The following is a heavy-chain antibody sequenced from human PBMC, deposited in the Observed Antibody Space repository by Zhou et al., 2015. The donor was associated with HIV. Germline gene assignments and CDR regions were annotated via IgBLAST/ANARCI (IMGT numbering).Heavy chain of an antibody. V-gene: IGHV3-33*05. Sequence: QVQLVESGGGVVQPGRSLRLSCAASGFTFSSYGMHWVRQAPGKGLEWVAVISNDGSNKYYTDSVKGRFTISRVNSKNTPYLQMNSLRAEDTAVYYCARDFSYCGGDCYEGDYYDYWGQGTLVTVSS. J-gene: IGHJ4*02. CDR2: ISNDGSNK. D-gene: IGHD2-21*02. CDR3: ARDFSYCGGDCYEGDYYDY. CDR1: GFTFSSYG.